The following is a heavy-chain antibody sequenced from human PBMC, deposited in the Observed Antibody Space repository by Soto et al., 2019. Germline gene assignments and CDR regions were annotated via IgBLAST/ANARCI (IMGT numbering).Heavy chain of an antibody. CDR3: ARGLGGRMDD. CDR1: GTIFSSYT. J-gene: IGHJ6*02. Sequence: QVQLVQSGAEVKKPGSSVRVSCKATGTIFSSYTISWVRQAPGQGLEWMGRIIPILGETNSAQKFQDRVTLTADKSTNTAYMELNSLRLEDTAEYYCARGLGGRMDDWGQGTTVTVSS. V-gene: IGHV1-69*08. CDR2: IIPILGET. D-gene: IGHD3-16*01.